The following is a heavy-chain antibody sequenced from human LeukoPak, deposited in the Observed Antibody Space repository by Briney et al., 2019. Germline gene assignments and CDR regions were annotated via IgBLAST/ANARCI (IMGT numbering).Heavy chain of an antibody. V-gene: IGHV4-4*07. CDR2: FYTIGST. CDR3: ARSAPSVTSYYFDS. D-gene: IGHD4-17*01. J-gene: IGHJ4*02. CDR1: GDSISRYY. Sequence: SETLSLTCTVSGDSISRYYWSWIRQPAGKGLEWIGRFYTIGSTNYNPSLKSRVTMSLDASKNQFSLTLNSVTAADTAVYYCARSAPSVTSYYFDSWGQGTLVTVSS.